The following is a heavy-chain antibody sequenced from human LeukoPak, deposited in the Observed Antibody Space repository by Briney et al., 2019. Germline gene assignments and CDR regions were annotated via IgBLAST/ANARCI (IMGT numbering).Heavy chain of an antibody. D-gene: IGHD4-17*01. Sequence: GGSLRLSCAVSGFTFKSTFMNWVRQAPGKGLEWVSSISSSGSYIHYADSVKGRFTVSRDNDNDTLYLHMTGLSAEDSATYYCTRDYGARDDWGQGTLATVSS. CDR1: GFTFKSTF. CDR2: ISSSGSYI. CDR3: TRDYGARDD. V-gene: IGHV3-21*01. J-gene: IGHJ4*02.